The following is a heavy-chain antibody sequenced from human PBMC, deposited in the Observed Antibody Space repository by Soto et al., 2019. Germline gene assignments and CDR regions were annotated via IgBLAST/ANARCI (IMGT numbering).Heavy chain of an antibody. Sequence: QVQLVQSGAEVKKPGSSVKVSCKASGGTFSSYAISWVRQAPGQGLEWMGGIIPIFGTANYAQKFQGRVTITEDESTSTAYMELSSLRSEDTAVYYCARDGGYCSGGSCIDYYYYGMDVWGQGTTVTVSS. CDR1: GGTFSSYA. CDR3: ARDGGYCSGGSCIDYYYYGMDV. V-gene: IGHV1-69*01. J-gene: IGHJ6*02. CDR2: IIPIFGTA. D-gene: IGHD2-15*01.